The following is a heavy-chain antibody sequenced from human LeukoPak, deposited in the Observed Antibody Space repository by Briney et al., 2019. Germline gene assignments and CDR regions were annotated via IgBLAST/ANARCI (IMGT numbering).Heavy chain of an antibody. CDR3: ARSSVAAAVCFGFRCSLDY. CDR2: IIPIFGTA. Sequence: ASVKVSCKASGGTFSSYAISWVRQAPGQGLEWMGGIIPIFGTAKYAQKFQGRVTITADESTSTAYMELSSLRSEDTAVYYCARSSVAAAVCFGFRCSLDYWGQGTLVTVSS. D-gene: IGHD6-13*01. J-gene: IGHJ4*02. V-gene: IGHV1-69*13. CDR1: GGTFSSYA.